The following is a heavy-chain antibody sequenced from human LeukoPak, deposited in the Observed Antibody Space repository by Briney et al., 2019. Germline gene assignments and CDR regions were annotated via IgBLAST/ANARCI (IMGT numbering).Heavy chain of an antibody. V-gene: IGHV3-23*01. CDR3: AKAKYSYGFFIFDY. J-gene: IGHJ4*02. Sequence: GGSLRLSCAASGFTFSSYGMHWVRQAPGKGLEWVSAISGSGGSTYYADSVKGRFTISRDNSKNTLYLQMNSLRAEDTAVYYCAKAKYSYGFFIFDYWGQGTLVTVSS. D-gene: IGHD5-18*01. CDR2: ISGSGGST. CDR1: GFTFSSYG.